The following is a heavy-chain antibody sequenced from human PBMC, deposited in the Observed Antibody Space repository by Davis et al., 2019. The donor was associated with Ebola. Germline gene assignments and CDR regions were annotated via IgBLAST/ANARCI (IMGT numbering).Heavy chain of an antibody. CDR2: ISAYNGNT. D-gene: IGHD4-17*01. CDR1: GGTFSSYA. J-gene: IGHJ4*02. CDR3: ARPSQLWYGDYLFDY. Sequence: ASVKVSCKASGGTFSSYAISWVRQAPGQGLEWMGWISAYNGNTNYAQKFQGRVSITRDKSASTAYMELSSLRSEDTAVYYCARPSQLWYGDYLFDYWGQGTLVTVSS. V-gene: IGHV1-18*01.